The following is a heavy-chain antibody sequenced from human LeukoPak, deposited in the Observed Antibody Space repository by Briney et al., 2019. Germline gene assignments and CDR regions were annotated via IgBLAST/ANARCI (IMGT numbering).Heavy chain of an antibody. CDR2: ITTGRGET. CDR3: ARGGQQWRGGNYFDS. CDR1: GYTFTDYA. J-gene: IGHJ4*02. V-gene: IGHV1-3*03. Sequence: ASVKVSCKASGYTFTDYALHWVRQAPGQSLEWMGWITTGRGETRYSQDFQRRITLTRDKSANTVYMDLSNLTSEDTAVYYCARGGQQWRGGNYFDSWGQGTLVAVSS. D-gene: IGHD6-19*01.